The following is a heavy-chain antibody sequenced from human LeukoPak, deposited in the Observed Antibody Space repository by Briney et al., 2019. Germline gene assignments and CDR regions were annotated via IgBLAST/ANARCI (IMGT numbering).Heavy chain of an antibody. J-gene: IGHJ4*02. CDR2: TYSCGST. CDR1: GPTVATNH. CDR3: ASGRAVTGIFDY. V-gene: IGHV3-53*01. Sequence: RGRSMTPACAASGPTVATNHMGWVRQPHGRGLEWVSVTYSCGSTYYAGFAKGGFTIPRDNSKNTLYLQMNSLRAEDTAEYFCASGRAVTGIFDYWGQGTLVTVSS. D-gene: IGHD6-19*01.